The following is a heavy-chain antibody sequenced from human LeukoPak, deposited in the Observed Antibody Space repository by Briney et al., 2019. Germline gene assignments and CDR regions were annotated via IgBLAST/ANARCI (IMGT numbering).Heavy chain of an antibody. D-gene: IGHD2-15*01. V-gene: IGHV7-4-1*02. CDR3: AIYCSGGSCYHSGHRPFDY. CDR2: INTNTGNP. Sequence: GASVKVSCKASGYTFTSYAMNWVRQAPGQGLEWMGWINTNTGNPTYAQGFTGRFVFSLDSSVSTAYLQISSLKAEDTAVYYCAIYCSGGSCYHSGHRPFDYWGQGTLVTVSS. CDR1: GYTFTSYA. J-gene: IGHJ4*02.